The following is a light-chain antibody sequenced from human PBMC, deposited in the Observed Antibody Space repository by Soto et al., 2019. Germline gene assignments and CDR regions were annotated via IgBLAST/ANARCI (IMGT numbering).Light chain of an antibody. J-gene: IGKJ2*01. V-gene: IGKV1-39*01. CDR3: QQSFSAPRT. Sequence: DIQMTQSPSSLSASVGDRVSVTCRASQSIGRYLNWYQQKPGKAPKLLIYDVSSLQTGVPSRFSGSESGKDFTLNISGLQPEDFAVYYCQQSFSAPRTFGQGTKLEIQ. CDR2: DVS. CDR1: QSIGRY.